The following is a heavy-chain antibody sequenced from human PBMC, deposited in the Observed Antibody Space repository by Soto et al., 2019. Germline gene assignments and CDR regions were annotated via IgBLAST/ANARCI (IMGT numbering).Heavy chain of an antibody. CDR1: GFTFSSYA. Sequence: PGGSLRLSCAASGFTFSSYAMHWVRQAPGKGLEWVAVISYDGSNKYYAESVKGRFTISRDNSKNTLYLQMNSLRAEDTAVYYCARGPSYSDSYFDHWGQGTLVTVSS. J-gene: IGHJ4*02. CDR3: ARGPSYSDSYFDH. V-gene: IGHV3-30-3*01. D-gene: IGHD4-17*01. CDR2: ISYDGSNK.